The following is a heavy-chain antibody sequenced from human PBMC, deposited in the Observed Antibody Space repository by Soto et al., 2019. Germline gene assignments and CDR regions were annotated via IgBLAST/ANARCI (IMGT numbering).Heavy chain of an antibody. Sequence: QVQLVQSGAEVKKPGSSVKVSCKVSGGTFSNYAIDWVRLAPGHGLEWMGGIVPIFGTTYYTQKFQGRATIIADDSTTPAYLEMSSLRSEATAIYYCARVEAVAGLYNYPGLDVWGQGTAVTVSS. J-gene: IGHJ6*02. CDR1: GGTFSNYA. V-gene: IGHV1-69*12. CDR2: IVPIFGTT. CDR3: ARVEAVAGLYNYPGLDV. D-gene: IGHD6-19*01.